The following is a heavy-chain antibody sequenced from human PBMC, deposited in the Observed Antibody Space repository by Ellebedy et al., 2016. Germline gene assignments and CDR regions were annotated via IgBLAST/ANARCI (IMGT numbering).Heavy chain of an antibody. CDR1: GFTFSSYW. CDR3: AGAAGSAVGGTPKY. Sequence: GESLKISXTASGFTFSSYWVTWVRQAPGEGLEWVANIKQDGSEKNYMASARGRFTISRDNAKNSVYLQMNSLRAEDTAMYYCAGAAGSAVGGTPKYWGQGTLVTVSS. V-gene: IGHV3-7*03. CDR2: IKQDGSEK. J-gene: IGHJ4*02. D-gene: IGHD1-26*01.